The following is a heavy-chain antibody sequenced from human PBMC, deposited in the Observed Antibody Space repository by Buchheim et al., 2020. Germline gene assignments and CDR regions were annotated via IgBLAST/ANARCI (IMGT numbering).Heavy chain of an antibody. J-gene: IGHJ4*02. CDR1: GFTFSSYS. Sequence: EVQLVESGGGLVQPGGSLRLSCAASGFTFSSYSMNWVRQAPGKGLEWVSYISSSSSIIYYTDSVKGRVSISRDNAKNSLYLQMNSLRAEDTAVYYCARGGEVPYFVDYWGQGTL. CDR2: ISSSSSII. D-gene: IGHD2-21*01. CDR3: ARGGEVPYFVDY. V-gene: IGHV3-48*04.